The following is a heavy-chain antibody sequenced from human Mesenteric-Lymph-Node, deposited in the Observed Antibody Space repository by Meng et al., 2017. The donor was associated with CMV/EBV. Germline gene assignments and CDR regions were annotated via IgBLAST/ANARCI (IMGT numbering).Heavy chain of an antibody. D-gene: IGHD4-11*01. CDR2: INPNSGDT. J-gene: IGHJ3*02. Sequence: ASVKVSCKASGYTFTGYYIDWMRQAPGQGLEWMGRINPNSGDTDYAQKFQDRVTMTSDTSTSTVYMELSSLRFEDTAVYYCARSLIDYINFEDAFDMWGQGTVVTVSS. CDR1: GYTFTGYY. CDR3: ARSLIDYINFEDAFDM. V-gene: IGHV1-2*02.